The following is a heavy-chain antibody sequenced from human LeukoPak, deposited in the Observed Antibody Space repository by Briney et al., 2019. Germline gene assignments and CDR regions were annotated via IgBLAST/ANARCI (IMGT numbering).Heavy chain of an antibody. CDR3: ATYSSHDNWFDP. CDR2: IIPIFGTA. J-gene: IGHJ5*02. V-gene: IGHV1-69*05. CDR1: GGTFSSYA. D-gene: IGHD6-13*01. Sequence: SVKVSCKASGGTFSSYAISWVRQAPGQGLEWMGGIIPIFGTANYAQKFQGRVTITTDESTSTAYMELSSLRSEDTAVYYCATYSSHDNWFDPWGQGTLVTVSS.